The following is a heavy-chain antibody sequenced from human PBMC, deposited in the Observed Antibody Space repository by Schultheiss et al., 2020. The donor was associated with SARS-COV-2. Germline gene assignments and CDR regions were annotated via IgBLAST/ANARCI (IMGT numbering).Heavy chain of an antibody. V-gene: IGHV3-23*01. D-gene: IGHD2-2*01. CDR2: ISGSGGST. CDR3: TSPSRDCSSTSCYRDYYYYYYMDV. Sequence: GGSLRLSCAASGFTFSSYAMSWVRQAPGKGLEWVSAISGSGGSTYYADSVKGRFTISRDNSKNTLYLQMNSLRAEDTAVYYCTSPSRDCSSTSCYRDYYYYYYMDVWGKGTTVTVSS. CDR1: GFTFSSYA. J-gene: IGHJ6*03.